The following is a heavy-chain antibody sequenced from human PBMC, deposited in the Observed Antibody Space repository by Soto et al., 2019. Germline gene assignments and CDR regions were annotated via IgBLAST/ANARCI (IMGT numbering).Heavy chain of an antibody. Sequence: PGGSLRLSCAASGFTFSSYAMSWVRQAPGKGLEWVSAISGSGGSTYYADSVKGRFTISRDNSKNTLYLQMNSLRAEDTAVYYWAKAGLRYFDWLLGTNYFDYWGQGTLVTVSS. CDR1: GFTFSSYA. V-gene: IGHV3-23*01. D-gene: IGHD3-9*01. CDR2: ISGSGGST. J-gene: IGHJ4*02. CDR3: AKAGLRYFDWLLGTNYFDY.